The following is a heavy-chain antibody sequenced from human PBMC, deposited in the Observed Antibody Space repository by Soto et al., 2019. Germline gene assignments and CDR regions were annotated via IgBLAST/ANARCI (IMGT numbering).Heavy chain of an antibody. CDR1: GFSLSTSGVG. CDR3: AHSGPYWEAEYFQH. CDR2: IYWDDDK. D-gene: IGHD1-26*01. Sequence: QITLKESGPTLVKPTQTLTLTCTCSGFSLSTSGVGVGWIRQPPGKALEWLALIYWDDDKRYSPSLKSRLTITKDTSKNQVVLTMTNIDPVDTATYYCAHSGPYWEAEYFQHWGQGTLVTVSS. J-gene: IGHJ1*01. V-gene: IGHV2-5*02.